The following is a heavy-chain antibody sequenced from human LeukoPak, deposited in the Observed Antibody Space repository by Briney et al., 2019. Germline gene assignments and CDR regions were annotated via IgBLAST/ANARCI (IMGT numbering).Heavy chain of an antibody. J-gene: IGHJ4*02. Sequence: GASVNVSCKASGYTFTGYYMHWVRQAPGQGLEWMGWINPNSGGTNYAQKFQGRVTMTRDTSISTAYMELSRLRSDDTAVYYCARVSWIKGTLGYWGQGTLVTVSS. D-gene: IGHD3-16*01. CDR1: GYTFTGYY. CDR3: ARVSWIKGTLGY. CDR2: INPNSGGT. V-gene: IGHV1-2*02.